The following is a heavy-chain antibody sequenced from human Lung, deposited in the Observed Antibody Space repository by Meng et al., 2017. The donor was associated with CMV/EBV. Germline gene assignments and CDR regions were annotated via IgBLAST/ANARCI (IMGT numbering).Heavy chain of an antibody. CDR2: IRHDGSGE. CDR3: SFPFYYDSNGGDGIDI. J-gene: IGHJ3*02. V-gene: IGHV3-30*02. CDR1: GFTFRSYD. Sequence: SXAASGFTFRSYDMHWLRQAPGRGLEWVAYIRHDGSGENYGDSVKGRFTISRDNSKKTLYLQMSSLRVGDTAVYYCSFPFYYDSNGGDGIDIWGQGTXVTVSS. D-gene: IGHD3-22*01.